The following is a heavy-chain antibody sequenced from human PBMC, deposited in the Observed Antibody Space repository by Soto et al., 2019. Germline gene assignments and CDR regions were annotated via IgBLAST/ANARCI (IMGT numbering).Heavy chain of an antibody. Sequence: EVQLVESGGGLVQPGRSLRLSCAASGFTFDDYAIHWVRQAPGKGLEWVSGISWNSGSIGYADSVKGRFTISRDNAKNSLYLKMNSLRAEDTALYYCAKDSIAARAHYYYGMDVWGQGTTVTVSS. CDR3: AKDSIAARAHYYYGMDV. V-gene: IGHV3-9*01. D-gene: IGHD6-6*01. CDR2: ISWNSGSI. J-gene: IGHJ6*02. CDR1: GFTFDDYA.